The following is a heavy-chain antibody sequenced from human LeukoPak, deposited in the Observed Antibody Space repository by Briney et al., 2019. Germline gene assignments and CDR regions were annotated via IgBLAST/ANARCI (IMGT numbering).Heavy chain of an antibody. Sequence: ASVKVSCKASGYTFTSYGINWVRQATGQGLEWMGWMNPNSGNTGYAQKFQGRVTMTRNTSISTAYMELSSLRSEDTAVYYCARSRYCSGGSCYSWFDPWGQGTLVTVSS. J-gene: IGHJ5*02. V-gene: IGHV1-8*02. CDR2: MNPNSGNT. D-gene: IGHD2-15*01. CDR1: GYTFTSYG. CDR3: ARSRYCSGGSCYSWFDP.